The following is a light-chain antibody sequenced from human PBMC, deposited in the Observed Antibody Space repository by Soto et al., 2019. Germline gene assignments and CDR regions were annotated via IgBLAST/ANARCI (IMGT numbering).Light chain of an antibody. V-gene: IGKV3-15*01. J-gene: IGKJ5*01. Sequence: EIVVTQSPATLSVSPGERATLSCRASQSVSSNLAWYQQKPGQAPRLLINGASTRATGIPARFSGSGSGTEFSLTISSLQSEDFAVYYCQQRFNWPMTFGQGTRLEIK. CDR3: QQRFNWPMT. CDR2: GAS. CDR1: QSVSSN.